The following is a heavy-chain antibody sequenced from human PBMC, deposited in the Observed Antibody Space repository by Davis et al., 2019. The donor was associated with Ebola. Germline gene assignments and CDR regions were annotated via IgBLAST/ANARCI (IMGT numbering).Heavy chain of an antibody. D-gene: IGHD3-22*01. V-gene: IGHV3-15*01. CDR2: IKSKTDGGTT. CDR1: GLTFRTYA. J-gene: IGHJ4*02. Sequence: GESLKISCAASGLTFRTYAMHWVRQAPGKGLEWVGRIKSKTDGGTTDYAAPVKGRFTISRDDSKNTLYLQMNSLKTEDTAVYYCTTDRYYDSSGYYYTFDYWGQGTLVTVSS. CDR3: TTDRYYDSSGYYYTFDY.